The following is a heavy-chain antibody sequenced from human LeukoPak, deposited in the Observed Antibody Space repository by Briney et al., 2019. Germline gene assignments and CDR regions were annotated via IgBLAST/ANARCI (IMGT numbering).Heavy chain of an antibody. V-gene: IGHV3-7*01. CDR1: GFIFSNYW. CDR2: IRQEGINK. D-gene: IGHD4-17*01. J-gene: IGHJ4*02. Sequence: AGGSLRLSCAASGFIFSNYWMSWLRQAPGKGLEWVANIRQEGINKNYVDSVEGRFTISRDNAQNSVYLQMTSLRAEDTAVYYCATDTGHGYFESWGQGTLVTVSS. CDR3: ATDTGHGYFES.